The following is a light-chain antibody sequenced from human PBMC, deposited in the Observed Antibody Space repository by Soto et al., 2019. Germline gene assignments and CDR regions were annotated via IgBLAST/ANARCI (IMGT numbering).Light chain of an antibody. CDR3: QQYGSSPPYT. V-gene: IGKV3-20*01. Sequence: EIVLTQSPGTLSLSPGERATLSCRASQSVSSSYLAWYQQKPGQAPRLLIYGASSRATGILDRFSGSGSGTELTLTISRLEPEDFAVYYCQQYGSSPPYTFGQGAKLEIK. CDR1: QSVSSSY. CDR2: GAS. J-gene: IGKJ2*01.